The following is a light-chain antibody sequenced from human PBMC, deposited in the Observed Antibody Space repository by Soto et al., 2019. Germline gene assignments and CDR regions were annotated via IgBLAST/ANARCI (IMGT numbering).Light chain of an antibody. V-gene: IGKV3-15*01. Sequence: EIVMTQSPATLSVSPGERATLSCRASQSVSSNLAWYQQKPGQAPRLLIYGASTRAPGIPARLSGSGSGTAFPLTISSLQSQDFAVYYCQQYNNWPPWTFGQGTKVEIK. CDR3: QQYNNWPPWT. J-gene: IGKJ1*01. CDR2: GAS. CDR1: QSVSSN.